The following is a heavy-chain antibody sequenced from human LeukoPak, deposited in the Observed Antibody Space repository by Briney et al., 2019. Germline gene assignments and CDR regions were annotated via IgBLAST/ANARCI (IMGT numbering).Heavy chain of an antibody. Sequence: SETLSLTCTVSGGSISSSSYYWGWIRQPPGKGLEWIGSIYYSGSTYYNPSLKSRVTISVDTSKNQFSLKLSSVTAADTAVYYCARVIGWDEPFDIWGQGTMVTVSS. V-gene: IGHV4-39*01. D-gene: IGHD1-26*01. CDR2: IYYSGST. CDR3: ARVIGWDEPFDI. J-gene: IGHJ3*02. CDR1: GGSISSSSYY.